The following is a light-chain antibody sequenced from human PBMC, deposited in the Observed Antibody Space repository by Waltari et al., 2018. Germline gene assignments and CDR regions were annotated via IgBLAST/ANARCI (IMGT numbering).Light chain of an antibody. CDR2: GAS. J-gene: IGKJ5*01. Sequence: EIVLTQSPATLSLSPGERATLSCRASQSVRSSLVWYQRKPGQTPRLLIYGASNRATGLPARVSGSGSGTDFTLTISSLESEDFAVYYCHQRSNWPITFGQGTRLEIK. V-gene: IGKV3-11*01. CDR3: HQRSNWPIT. CDR1: QSVRSS.